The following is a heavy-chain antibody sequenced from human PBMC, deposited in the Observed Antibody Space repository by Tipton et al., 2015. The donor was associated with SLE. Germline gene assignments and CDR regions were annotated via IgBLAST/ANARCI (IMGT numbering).Heavy chain of an antibody. J-gene: IGHJ6*02. CDR1: GYSFTSYW. CDR3: ASAEYYYDSSGYYGMDV. Sequence: QLVQSGAEVKKPGESLKISCKGSGYSFTSYWIGWVRQMPGKGLEWMGIIYPGDSDTRYSPSFQGQVTISADKSISTAYLQWSSLKASDTALYYCASAEYYYDSSGYYGMDVWGQGTTVTVSS. D-gene: IGHD3-22*01. V-gene: IGHV5-51*03. CDR2: IYPGDSDT.